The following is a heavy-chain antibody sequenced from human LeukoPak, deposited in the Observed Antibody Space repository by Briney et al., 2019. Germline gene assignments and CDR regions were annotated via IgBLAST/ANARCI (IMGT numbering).Heavy chain of an antibody. D-gene: IGHD3-16*02. CDR1: GFTFSNAW. J-gene: IGHJ3*02. CDR2: IKSKTDGGTT. V-gene: IGHV3-15*01. CDR3: TTDRYGNAFDI. Sequence: GGSLRLSCAASGFTFSNAWLSWVRQAPGKGLEWVGRIKSKTDGGTTDYAAPVKGRFTISRDDSKNTLYLQTNSLKTEDTAVYYCTTDRYGNAFDIWGQGTMVTVSS.